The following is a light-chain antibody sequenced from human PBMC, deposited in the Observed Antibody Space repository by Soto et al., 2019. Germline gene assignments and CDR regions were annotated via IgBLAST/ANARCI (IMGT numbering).Light chain of an antibody. J-gene: IGKJ5*01. CDR3: QQYDNLLIT. CDR1: QDISNY. CDR2: DAS. Sequence: SHITHSPSSLSSSVGDRVTITCQASQDISNYLNWYQQKPGKAPKLLIYDASNLETGVPSRFSGSGSGTDFTFTISSLQPQDIATYYCQQYDNLLITFGQGTRLEIK. V-gene: IGKV1-33*01.